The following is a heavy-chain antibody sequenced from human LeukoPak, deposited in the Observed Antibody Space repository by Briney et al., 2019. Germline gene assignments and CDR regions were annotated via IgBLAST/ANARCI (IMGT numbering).Heavy chain of an antibody. D-gene: IGHD6-25*01. CDR2: VNHSGYT. V-gene: IGHV4-34*01. CDR3: ARMTAGHDY. Sequence: SETLSLTCGVSGTSFTSYYWSWIRQTPGKGLEWIGEVNHSGYTNMNPSLKSRVTISVDTSKNQFSLMMTSVTAADTAVYFCARMTAGHDYWGQGTLVTVSS. J-gene: IGHJ4*02. CDR1: GTSFTSYY.